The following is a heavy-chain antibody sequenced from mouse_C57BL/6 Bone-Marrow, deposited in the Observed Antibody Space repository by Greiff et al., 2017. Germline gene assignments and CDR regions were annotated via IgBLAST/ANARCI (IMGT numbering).Heavy chain of an antibody. CDR3: ARGGTTVVAHFDD. J-gene: IGHJ4*01. V-gene: IGHV1-85*01. CDR1: GYTFTSYD. CDR2: IYPRDGST. D-gene: IGHD1-1*01. Sequence: VQLQQSGPELVKPGASVKLSCKASGYTFTSYDINWVKQRPGQGLEWIGWIYPRDGSTKYNEKFKGKATLTVDTSSSTAYMELHSLTSEDSAVYFCARGGTTVVAHFDDWGKGTSVTVSS.